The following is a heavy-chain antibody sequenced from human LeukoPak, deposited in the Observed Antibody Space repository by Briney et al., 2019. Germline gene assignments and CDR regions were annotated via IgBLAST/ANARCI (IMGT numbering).Heavy chain of an antibody. CDR2: IYYSGST. D-gene: IGHD3-22*01. Sequence: SETLSLTCTVSGGSISSSSYYWGWIRQPPGKGLEWIGSIYYSGSTYYNPSLKSRVTISVDTSKNQFSLKLSSVTAADTAVYYCARDPRDYYYDSSGALDIWGQGTMVTVSS. J-gene: IGHJ3*02. CDR3: ARDPRDYYYDSSGALDI. V-gene: IGHV4-39*07. CDR1: GGSISSSSYY.